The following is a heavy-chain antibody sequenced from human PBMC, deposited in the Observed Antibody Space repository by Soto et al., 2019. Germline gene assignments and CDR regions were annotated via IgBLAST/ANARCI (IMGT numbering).Heavy chain of an antibody. CDR1: GFTVSINY. Sequence: EVQLVESGGGLIQPGGSLRLSCAASGFTVSINYMSWVRQAPGKGLEWVSVIYSGGSTYYADSVKGRFTISRDNSKNTLYLQMNSLRAEDTAVYYCARDSPEDYYYYGMDVWGQGTTVTVSS. CDR2: IYSGGST. CDR3: ARDSPEDYYYYGMDV. J-gene: IGHJ6*02. V-gene: IGHV3-53*01.